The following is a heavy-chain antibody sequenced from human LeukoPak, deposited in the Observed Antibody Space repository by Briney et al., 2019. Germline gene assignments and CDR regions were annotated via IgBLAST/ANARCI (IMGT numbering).Heavy chain of an antibody. D-gene: IGHD1-26*01. V-gene: IGHV1-8*01. J-gene: IGHJ6*02. Sequence: ASVKVSCKASGYTFTSYDINWVRQATGQGLEWMGWMNPNSGNTGYAQKFQGRVTMTRNTSISTAYMELSSLRSEDTAVYYCARGRHGLYRGPYYYYGMDVWGQGTTVTVSS. CDR1: GYTFTSYD. CDR2: MNPNSGNT. CDR3: ARGRHGLYRGPYYYYGMDV.